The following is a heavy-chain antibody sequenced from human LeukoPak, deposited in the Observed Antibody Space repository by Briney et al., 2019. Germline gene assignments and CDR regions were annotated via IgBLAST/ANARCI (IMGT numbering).Heavy chain of an antibody. V-gene: IGHV3-23*01. CDR2: ISGSGGST. CDR3: ARGGAPTQPWTNDY. CDR1: GFTFSSYA. Sequence: GGSLRLSCAASGFTFSSYAMSWVRQAPGKGLEWVSAISGSGGSTYYADSVKGRFTISRDNAKNSLYLQMNSLRAEDTAVYYCARGGAPTQPWTNDYWGQGTLVTVSS. D-gene: IGHD5-18*01. J-gene: IGHJ4*02.